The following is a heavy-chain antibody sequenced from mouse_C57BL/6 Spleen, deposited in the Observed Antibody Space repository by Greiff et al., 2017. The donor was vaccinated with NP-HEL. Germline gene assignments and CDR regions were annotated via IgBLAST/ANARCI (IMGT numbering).Heavy chain of an antibody. J-gene: IGHJ4*01. CDR1: GYTFTSYW. V-gene: IGHV1-55*01. CDR2: IYPGSGST. CDR3: ARRDGYYGIYYAMDY. Sequence: VQLQQPGAELVKPGASVKMSCKASGYTFTSYWITWVKQRPGQGLEWIGDIYPGSGSTNYNEKFKSKATLTVDTSSSTAYMQLSSLTSEDSAVYYCARRDGYYGIYYAMDYWGQGTSVTVSS. D-gene: IGHD2-3*01.